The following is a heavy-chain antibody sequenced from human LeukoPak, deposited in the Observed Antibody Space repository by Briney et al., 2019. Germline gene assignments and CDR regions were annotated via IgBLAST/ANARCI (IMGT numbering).Heavy chain of an antibody. J-gene: IGHJ2*01. D-gene: IGHD4-11*01. CDR2: IDPSDSYT. V-gene: IGHV5-10-1*01. CDR3: ARHRYSSWYFDL. Sequence: GESLKISFKGSGXRFTSYWISGVRQMPGKGLEWMGRIDPSDSYTNYSPSFEGHVTISANKSISTAYLQWSSLKASDTAMYYCARHRYSSWYFDLWGRGTLVTVSS. CDR1: GXRFTSYW.